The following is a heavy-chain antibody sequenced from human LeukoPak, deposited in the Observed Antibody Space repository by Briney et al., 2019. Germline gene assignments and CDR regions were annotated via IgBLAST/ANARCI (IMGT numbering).Heavy chain of an antibody. Sequence: ASVKVSCKASGYTFTSYAMNWVRQAPGQGPEWMGWINTNTGNPTYAQGFTGRFVFSLDTSVSTAYLQISSLKAEDTAVYYCATDIAAAGHDAFDIWGQGTMVTVSS. J-gene: IGHJ3*02. CDR2: INTNTGNP. CDR3: ATDIAAAGHDAFDI. CDR1: GYTFTSYA. V-gene: IGHV7-4-1*02. D-gene: IGHD6-13*01.